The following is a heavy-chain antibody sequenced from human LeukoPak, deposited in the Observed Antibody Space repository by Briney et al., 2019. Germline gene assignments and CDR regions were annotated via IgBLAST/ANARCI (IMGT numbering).Heavy chain of an antibody. CDR1: GYTFTSYD. CDR2: MNPSSGNT. D-gene: IGHD6-19*01. Sequence: ASVKVSCKASGYTFTSYDINWVRQATGQGLEWMGWMNPSSGNTGYAQKFQGRVTMTRNTSISTAYMELSSLRSEDTAVYYCARAGIAVAGQAEYFQHWGQGTLVTVSS. J-gene: IGHJ1*01. CDR3: ARAGIAVAGQAEYFQH. V-gene: IGHV1-8*01.